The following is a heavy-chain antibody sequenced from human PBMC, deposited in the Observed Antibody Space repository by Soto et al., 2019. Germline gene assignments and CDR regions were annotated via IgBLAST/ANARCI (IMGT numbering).Heavy chain of an antibody. D-gene: IGHD3-10*01. CDR3: ARDFSDYGIAYEDVDY. Sequence: QVQLVQSGAEVRKPGASVKVSCEASGYSFTDYYMHWVRQAPGQGLEGMGWMNPKSGDTIYAQKFQDRVTMTRDTSISTAYMELRRLRSDDTAVYYCARDFSDYGIAYEDVDYWGQGTLVTVSS. CDR1: GYSFTDYY. CDR2: MNPKSGDT. J-gene: IGHJ4*02. V-gene: IGHV1-2*02.